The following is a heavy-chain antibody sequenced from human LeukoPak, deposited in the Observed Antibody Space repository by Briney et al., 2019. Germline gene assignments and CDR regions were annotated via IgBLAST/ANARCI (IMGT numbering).Heavy chain of an antibody. CDR2: IYYGGTT. Sequence: SETLSLTCSVLGGSISNSSYYWGWIRQPPGKGLDWIGTIYYGGTTYYNPSLKRRVTISIDTSKNQFSLNLSYVTAADTAVYYCARFHISSSGFWDYFDCWGQGTLVTVSS. D-gene: IGHD3-22*01. CDR3: ARFHISSSGFWDYFDC. J-gene: IGHJ4*02. CDR1: GGSISNSSYY. V-gene: IGHV4-39*07.